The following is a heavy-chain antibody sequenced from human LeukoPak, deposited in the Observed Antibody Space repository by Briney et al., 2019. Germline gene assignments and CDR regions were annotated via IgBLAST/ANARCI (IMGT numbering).Heavy chain of an antibody. CDR3: ARQGRGYSGYGPFDY. J-gene: IGHJ4*02. CDR2: IHYSGST. D-gene: IGHD5-12*01. V-gene: IGHV4-39*01. Sequence: PSETLSLTCTVSGGSISSSSYYWGWIRQPPGKGLEWIGTIHYSGSTYYNPSLKSRVTISVDTSKNQFSLKLSSVTAADTAVYYCARQGRGYSGYGPFDYWGQGTLVIVSP. CDR1: GGSISSSSYY.